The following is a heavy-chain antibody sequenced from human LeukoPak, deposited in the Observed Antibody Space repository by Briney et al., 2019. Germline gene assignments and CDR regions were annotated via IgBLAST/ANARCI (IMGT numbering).Heavy chain of an antibody. Sequence: APVKVSCKVSGYTLTELSMHWVRQAPGKGLEWMGGFDPEDGETIYAQKFQGRVTMTEDTSTDTAYMELSSLRSEDTAVYYCATLYDFWSGYPFDYWGQGTLVTVSS. CDR1: GYTLTELS. V-gene: IGHV1-24*01. J-gene: IGHJ4*02. CDR2: FDPEDGET. D-gene: IGHD3-3*01. CDR3: ATLYDFWSGYPFDY.